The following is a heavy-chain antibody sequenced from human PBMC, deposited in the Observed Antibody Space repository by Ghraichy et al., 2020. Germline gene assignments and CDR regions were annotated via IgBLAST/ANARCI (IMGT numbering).Heavy chain of an antibody. V-gene: IGHV4-59*02. CDR2: IYHTGST. J-gene: IGHJ4*02. CDR1: GGSVISYY. Sequence: SQTLSLTCNVSGGSVISYYWSWIRQPPGRGLEWIGYIYHTGSTYSNPSLGSRVSISLDTSKNQVSLMLSSVTAADPAVYYCARGLRSSSSQATTSDYWGQGTLVTVSS. CDR3: ARGLRSSSSQATTSDY. D-gene: IGHD6-6*01.